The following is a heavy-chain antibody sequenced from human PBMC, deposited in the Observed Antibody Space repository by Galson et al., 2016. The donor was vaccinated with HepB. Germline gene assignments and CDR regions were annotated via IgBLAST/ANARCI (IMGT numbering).Heavy chain of an antibody. CDR1: GFSLTTSGVG. CDR2: IYWDDDK. D-gene: IGHD6-13*01. V-gene: IGHV2-5*02. CDR3: AHRRGSTWPYAAFAI. Sequence: PALVKPTQTLTLTCTFSGFSLTTSGVGVGWIRQPPGKALEWLALIYWDDDKRYRPPLKTRLTITKDTSKNQVVLTMTNMDPVDTATYYCAHRRGSTWPYAAFAIWGQGTVVTVSS. J-gene: IGHJ3*02.